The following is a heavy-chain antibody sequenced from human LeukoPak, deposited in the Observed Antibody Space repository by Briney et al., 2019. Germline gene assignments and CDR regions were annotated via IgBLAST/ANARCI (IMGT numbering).Heavy chain of an antibody. CDR2: IIPIFGTA. CDR3: ASVFGSRVPNI. Sequence: GASVKVSCKASGGTFSSYAISWVRQAPGQGLKWMGRIIPIFGTANYAQKFQGRVTITADKSTSTAYMELSSLRSGDTAVYYCASVFGSRVPNIWGQGTMVTVSS. D-gene: IGHD3-16*01. V-gene: IGHV1-69*06. J-gene: IGHJ3*02. CDR1: GGTFSSYA.